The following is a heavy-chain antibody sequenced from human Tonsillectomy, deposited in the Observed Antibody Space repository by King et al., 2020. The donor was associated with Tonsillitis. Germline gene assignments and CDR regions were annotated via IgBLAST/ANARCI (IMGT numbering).Heavy chain of an antibody. J-gene: IGHJ3*02. D-gene: IGHD4-23*01. V-gene: IGHV3-9*01. CDR3: AKDSDXTVVTPDDAFDI. Sequence: VQLVESGGGLVQPGRSLRLSCAASGFTFDDYAMHWVRQAPGKGLEWVSGINWNSGSIGYADSVKGRFTISRDNAKNSLYLQMNSLRAEDTALYYCAKDSDXTVVTPDDAFDIWGQGTMVTVSS. CDR1: GFTFDDYA. CDR2: INWNSGSI.